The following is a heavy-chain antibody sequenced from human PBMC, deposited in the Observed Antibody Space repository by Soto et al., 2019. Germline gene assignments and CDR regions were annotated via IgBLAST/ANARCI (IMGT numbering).Heavy chain of an antibody. CDR1: GGSISSGGYY. Sequence: SETLSLTCTVSGGSISSGGYYWSWIRQHPGKGLEWIGYIYYSGSTYYNPSLKSRVTISVDTSKNQFSLKLSSVTAADTAVYYCASTSSSHNRDYGMDVWGQGTTVTVSS. D-gene: IGHD3-10*01. CDR2: IYYSGST. V-gene: IGHV4-31*03. CDR3: ASTSSSHNRDYGMDV. J-gene: IGHJ6*02.